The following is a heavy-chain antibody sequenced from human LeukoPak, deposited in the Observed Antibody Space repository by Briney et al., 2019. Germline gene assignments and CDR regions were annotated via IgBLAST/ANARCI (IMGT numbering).Heavy chain of an antibody. J-gene: IGHJ1*01. CDR1: GGTFSSYA. Sequence: GSSVKVSCKASGGTFSSYAISWVRQAPGQGLEWMGRIIPILGIANYAQKFQGRVTITADKSTSTAYMELSSLRSEDTAVYYCARAVHVGSGWYTGYFQHWGQGTLVTVSS. D-gene: IGHD6-19*01. CDR3: ARAVHVGSGWYTGYFQH. CDR2: IIPILGIA. V-gene: IGHV1-69*04.